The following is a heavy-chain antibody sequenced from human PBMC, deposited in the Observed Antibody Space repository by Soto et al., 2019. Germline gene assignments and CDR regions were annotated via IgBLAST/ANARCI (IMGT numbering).Heavy chain of an antibody. CDR1: GFTFSSYS. CDR3: AKGNQEYSSSFSGLRHWFYP. J-gene: IGHJ5*02. Sequence: PGGSLRLSCAASGFTFSSYSMSWVRQAPGKGLEWVSAISGSGGSTYYADSVKGRFTISRDNSKNTLYLQMNSLRAEDTAVYYCAKGNQEYSSSFSGLRHWFYPWGQGTLVTVSS. CDR2: ISGSGGST. D-gene: IGHD6-6*01. V-gene: IGHV3-23*01.